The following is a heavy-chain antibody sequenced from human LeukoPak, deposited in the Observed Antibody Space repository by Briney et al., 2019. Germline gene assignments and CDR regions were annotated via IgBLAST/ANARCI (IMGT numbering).Heavy chain of an antibody. CDR1: GGTFSSYA. J-gene: IGHJ4*02. CDR2: IIPIFGTA. D-gene: IGHD3-22*01. Sequence: ASVEVSCKASGGTFSSYAISWVRQAPGQGLEWMGGIIPIFGTANYAQKFQGRVTITADESTSTAYMELSSLRSEDTAVYYCAFTYYYDSSADYWGQGTLVTVSS. V-gene: IGHV1-69*13. CDR3: AFTYYYDSSADY.